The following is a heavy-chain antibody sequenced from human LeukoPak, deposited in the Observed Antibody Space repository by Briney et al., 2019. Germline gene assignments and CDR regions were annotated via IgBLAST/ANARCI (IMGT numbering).Heavy chain of an antibody. CDR1: GYSFTGYY. CDR3: VRRVGSPNWFDP. D-gene: IGHD1-26*01. J-gene: IGHJ5*02. Sequence: GASVKVSCKASGYSFTGYYIHWVRQASGQGLEWVAWINPNSGGTNYAQRFQGRVTVTSDTSISTAYMDLSSLTSDDTAVYYCVRRVGSPNWFDPWGQGTLVTVSS. V-gene: IGHV1-2*02. CDR2: INPNSGGT.